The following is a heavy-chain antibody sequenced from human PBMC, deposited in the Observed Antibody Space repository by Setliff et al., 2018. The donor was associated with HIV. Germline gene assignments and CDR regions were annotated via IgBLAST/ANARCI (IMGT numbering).Heavy chain of an antibody. CDR1: GYDFTAYA. Sequence: ASVKVSCKASGYDFTAYAISWVRQAPGQGLEWMGRIGGDNANIKFAQSFQGRVTMTTDTSTNTAYLELMSLRSDDTAVYYCARYAASGTGWFDPWGQGTQVTVSS. V-gene: IGHV1-18*01. D-gene: IGHD2-8*02. J-gene: IGHJ5*02. CDR3: ARYAASGTGWFDP. CDR2: IGGDNANI.